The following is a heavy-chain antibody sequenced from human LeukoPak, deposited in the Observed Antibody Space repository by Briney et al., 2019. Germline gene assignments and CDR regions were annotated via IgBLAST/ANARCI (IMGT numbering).Heavy chain of an antibody. V-gene: IGHV3-7*03. J-gene: IGHJ4*02. Sequence: GGSLRLSCTASGFTFTKFWMSWVRQAPGKGLEWVADIKHGGSETYYVDSVKGRFTISRDDAQKSLYLQMNSLRAEDTAVYYCASSMITFGGVPYYFDYWGQGTLVTVSS. CDR3: ASSMITFGGVPYYFDY. D-gene: IGHD3-16*01. CDR1: GFTFTKFW. CDR2: IKHGGSET.